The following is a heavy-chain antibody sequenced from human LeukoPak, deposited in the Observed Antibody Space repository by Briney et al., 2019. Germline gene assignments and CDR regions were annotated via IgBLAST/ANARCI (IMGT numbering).Heavy chain of an antibody. V-gene: IGHV3-23*01. CDR1: GFPFSTYA. D-gene: IGHD6-13*01. Sequence: GSLRLSCAASGFPFSTYAMNWVRQAPGKGLEWVSVITGSGGLTQYADSVKGRFTISRDNSKNTLYLQMNSLRAEDTAVYYCARGYSSSWYYFDYWGQGTLVTVSS. CDR3: ARGYSSSWYYFDY. CDR2: ITGSGGLT. J-gene: IGHJ4*02.